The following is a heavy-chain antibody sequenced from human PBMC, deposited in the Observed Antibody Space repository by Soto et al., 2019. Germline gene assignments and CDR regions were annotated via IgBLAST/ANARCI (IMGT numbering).Heavy chain of an antibody. CDR3: AKDQTNWGNYFDY. D-gene: IGHD7-27*01. CDR2: ISGSGGST. J-gene: IGHJ4*02. Sequence: EVQLLESGGGLVQPGGSLRLSCAASGFTFSSYAMSCVRQAPGKGLEWVSAISGSGGSTYYADSVKCRFTISRDNSKNTLYLQMNSLRAEDTAVYYCAKDQTNWGNYFDYWGQGTLVTVSS. V-gene: IGHV3-23*01. CDR1: GFTFSSYA.